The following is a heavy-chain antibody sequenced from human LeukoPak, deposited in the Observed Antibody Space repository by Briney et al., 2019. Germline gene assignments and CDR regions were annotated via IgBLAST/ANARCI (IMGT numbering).Heavy chain of an antibody. J-gene: IGHJ5*02. CDR2: IYHVGST. CDR1: GGSISSGGYS. CDR3: ARDLPYYYGSGSYYNP. Sequence: SQTLSLTCAVSGGSISSGGYSWSWIRQPPGKGLEWIGYIYHVGSTSYNPSLKSRVTISIDRSKNQFSLKLTSVTAADTAVYYCARDLPYYYGSGSYYNPWGPGTLVTVSS. D-gene: IGHD3-10*01. V-gene: IGHV4-30-2*01.